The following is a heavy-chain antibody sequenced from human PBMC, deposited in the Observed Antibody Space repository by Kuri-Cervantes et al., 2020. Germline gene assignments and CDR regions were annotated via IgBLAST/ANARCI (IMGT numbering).Heavy chain of an antibody. V-gene: IGHV3-30*18. CDR1: GFIFSSYG. CDR3: AKPSWSGYFDY. Sequence: GGSLRLSCAASGFIFSSYGMHWVRQAPGKGLEWVAVISYDGSNKYYADSVKGRFTISRDNSKNTLYLQMNSLRAEDTAVYYCAKPSWSGYFDYWGQGTLVTVSS. D-gene: IGHD6-13*01. CDR2: ISYDGSNK. J-gene: IGHJ4*02.